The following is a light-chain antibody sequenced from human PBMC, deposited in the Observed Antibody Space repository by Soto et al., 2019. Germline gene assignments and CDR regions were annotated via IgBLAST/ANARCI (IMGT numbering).Light chain of an antibody. J-gene: IGLJ2*01. Sequence: QSVLTQPPSASGSPGQSVTISCTGTSSDVGGYNYVSWYQQHPGKAPKLMIYEVNKRPSGVPDRFSGSKSGNTASLTVSGLQAEDEADYYCSSYAGSTGVVFGGGTQLTVL. CDR2: EVN. V-gene: IGLV2-8*01. CDR1: SSDVGGYNY. CDR3: SSYAGSTGVV.